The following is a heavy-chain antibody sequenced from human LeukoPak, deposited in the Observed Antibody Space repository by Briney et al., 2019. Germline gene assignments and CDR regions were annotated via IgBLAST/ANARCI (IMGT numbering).Heavy chain of an antibody. Sequence: KTGGSLRLSCAASGFTFSSYSMKWVRQAPGKGLEWVSSISSSSSYIYYADSVKGRFTISRDNAKNSLYLQMNSLRAEDTAVYYCARVVSPYYYDSSGHAFDIWGQGTMVTVSS. CDR2: ISSSSSYI. J-gene: IGHJ3*02. CDR1: GFTFSSYS. CDR3: ARVVSPYYYDSSGHAFDI. D-gene: IGHD3-22*01. V-gene: IGHV3-21*01.